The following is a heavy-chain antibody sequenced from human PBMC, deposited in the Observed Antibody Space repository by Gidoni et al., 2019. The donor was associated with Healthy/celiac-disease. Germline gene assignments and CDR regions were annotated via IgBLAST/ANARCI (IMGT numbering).Heavy chain of an antibody. D-gene: IGHD3-3*01. Sequence: EVQLVESGGGLVKPGGSLRLSGAASGVTCSTAWYSWVRQAPGKGLEGVGRIKSKTDGGTTDYAAPVKGRFTISRDDSKNTLYLQMSSLKTEDTAVYYCTTDGAGPTIFPPGDAFDIWGQGTMVTVSS. CDR3: TTDGAGPTIFPPGDAFDI. V-gene: IGHV3-15*01. CDR2: IKSKTDGGTT. J-gene: IGHJ3*02. CDR1: GVTCSTAW.